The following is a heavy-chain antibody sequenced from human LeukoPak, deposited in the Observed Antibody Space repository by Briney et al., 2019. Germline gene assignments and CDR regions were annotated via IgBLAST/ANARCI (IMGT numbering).Heavy chain of an antibody. D-gene: IGHD1-26*01. Sequence: ASVKVSCKPSGHTFTSYGISWVRQAPGQGLEWMGWISAYNGNTNYAQKLQGRVTMTTDTSTSTAYMELRGLRSDDTAVYYCARVVGGSYYSANCFDYWGQGTLVTVSS. V-gene: IGHV1-18*01. J-gene: IGHJ4*02. CDR1: GHTFTSYG. CDR2: ISAYNGNT. CDR3: ARVVGGSYYSANCFDY.